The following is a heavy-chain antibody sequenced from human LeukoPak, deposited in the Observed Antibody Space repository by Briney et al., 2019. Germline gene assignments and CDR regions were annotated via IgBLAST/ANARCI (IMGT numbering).Heavy chain of an antibody. CDR1: GGSFSGYY. V-gene: IGHV4-34*01. Sequence: SETLSLTFAGYGGSFSGYYGSWIRQPPGKGLDWIGEINHSGSTNYNPSLKSRVTISVDTAKNQFSLTLSSVTAEDTAVYYCAGDTGMVPGWFDPWGQGTMVNVSS. J-gene: IGHJ5*02. D-gene: IGHD5-18*01. CDR3: AGDTGMVPGWFDP. CDR2: INHSGST.